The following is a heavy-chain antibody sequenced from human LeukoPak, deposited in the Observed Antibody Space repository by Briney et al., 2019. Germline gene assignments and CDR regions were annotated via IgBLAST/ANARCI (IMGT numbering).Heavy chain of an antibody. Sequence: GGSLRLSCAASGFTFSNGWMSWVRQAPGKGLEWVSYISSDSGARYYADSVKGRFTISRDNAKNSLYLQMNSLRAEDTAVYYCARATQPGFDPWGHGTLVTVSS. J-gene: IGHJ5*02. V-gene: IGHV3-48*01. CDR2: ISSDSGAR. CDR1: GFTFSNGW. D-gene: IGHD2-15*01. CDR3: ARATQPGFDP.